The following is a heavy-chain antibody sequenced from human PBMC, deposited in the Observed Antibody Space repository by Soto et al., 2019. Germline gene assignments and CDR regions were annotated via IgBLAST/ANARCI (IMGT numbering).Heavy chain of an antibody. D-gene: IGHD1-26*01. CDR1: GFTFSSFT. Sequence: GGSLRLSCAASGFTFSSFTMNWVRQAPGKGLEWVSSISSSGSYIYYADSMRGRFTISRDNAKNSLYLQMNSLRAEDTAVYHCARDRRSGTYDSDLCGQGTLVTVSS. CDR3: ARDRRSGTYDSDL. V-gene: IGHV3-21*01. J-gene: IGHJ4*02. CDR2: ISSSGSYI.